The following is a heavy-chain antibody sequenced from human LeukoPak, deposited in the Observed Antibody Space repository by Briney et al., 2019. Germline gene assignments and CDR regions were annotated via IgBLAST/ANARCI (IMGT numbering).Heavy chain of an antibody. D-gene: IGHD2-2*01. CDR2: IFYNGNT. V-gene: IGHV4-59*02. CDR3: ARGGAHYQLPNWWFDP. J-gene: IGHJ5*01. CDR1: GGSVTTYY. Sequence: SETLSLTCTVSGGSVTTYYWTWIRQPPGKGLEWIGYIFYNGNTKYNPALNSRVTMSVDTSKNQFSLRMSSVTAADTAVYYCARGGAHYQLPNWWFDPWGQGTLVTVSS.